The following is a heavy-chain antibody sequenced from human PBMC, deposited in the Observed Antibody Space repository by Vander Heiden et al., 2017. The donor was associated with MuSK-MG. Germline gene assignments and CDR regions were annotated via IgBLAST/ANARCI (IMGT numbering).Heavy chain of an antibody. Sequence: EVQLLESGGGLVQPGGSLRLSCAASGFTFRSYAMSWVRQPPGKGLEWVSAISGSGGSTYYADSVKGRFTISRDNSKNTLYLQMNSLRAEDTAVYYCAKVLNPHYYYYMDVWGKGTTVTVSS. CDR2: ISGSGGST. CDR3: AKVLNPHYYYYMDV. CDR1: GFTFRSYA. V-gene: IGHV3-23*01. J-gene: IGHJ6*03.